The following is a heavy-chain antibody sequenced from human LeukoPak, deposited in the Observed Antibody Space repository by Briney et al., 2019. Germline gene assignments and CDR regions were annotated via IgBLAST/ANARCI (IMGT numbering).Heavy chain of an antibody. CDR1: GGSISSSSYY. CDR2: IYYSGST. Sequence: SETLSLTCTVSGGSISSSSYYWGWIRQPPGKGLEWIGSIYYSGSTYYNPSLKSRVTISVDTSKNQFSLKLSSVTAADTAVYYCARGGGHDYGDYVFDYWGQGTLVTVSS. CDR3: ARGGGHDYGDYVFDY. J-gene: IGHJ4*02. D-gene: IGHD4-17*01. V-gene: IGHV4-39*07.